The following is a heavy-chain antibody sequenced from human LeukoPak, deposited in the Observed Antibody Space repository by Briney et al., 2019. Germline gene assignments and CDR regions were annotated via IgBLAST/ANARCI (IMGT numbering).Heavy chain of an antibody. CDR2: IIPIFGTA. D-gene: IGHD3-10*01. CDR1: GGTFSSYA. Sequence: ASVKVSCKASGGTFSSYAISWVRQAPGQGLEWMGGIIPIFGTANYAQKFQGRVTITADESTSTAHMELSSLRSEDTAVYYCASGGLITYGSELDYWGQGTLVTVSS. CDR3: ASGGLITYGSELDY. J-gene: IGHJ4*02. V-gene: IGHV1-69*01.